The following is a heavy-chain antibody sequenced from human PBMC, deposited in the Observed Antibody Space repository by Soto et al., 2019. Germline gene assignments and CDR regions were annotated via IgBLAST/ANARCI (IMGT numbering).Heavy chain of an antibody. D-gene: IGHD2-21*01. CDR1: GGSISSGGYY. CDR3: AASCVGCGGFNYYGMDV. J-gene: IGHJ6*02. Sequence: PSETLSLTCTISGGSISSGGYYWSWIRQHPGKGMEWIGYIYYSGSTYYKPSLKSRVTISVDSSKNQFSLKLSFVTAVDTAVYYCAASCVGCGGFNYYGMDVWGQGT. CDR2: IYYSGST. V-gene: IGHV4-31*03.